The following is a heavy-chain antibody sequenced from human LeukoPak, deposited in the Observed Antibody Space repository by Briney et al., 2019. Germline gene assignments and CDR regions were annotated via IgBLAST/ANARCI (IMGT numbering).Heavy chain of an antibody. V-gene: IGHV4-59*08. J-gene: IGHJ4*02. D-gene: IGHD3-9*01. CDR1: GGSIIYYS. CDR2: IYYTGST. CDR3: AKTVFLAGWHFDY. Sequence: SETLSLTCTVSGGSIIYYSWSWIRQPPGKGLEWMGYIYYTGSTHYNPSLKSRVTISVDTSKNQFSLNLRSVTAADTAVYYCAKTVFLAGWHFDYWGLGTLVTVSS.